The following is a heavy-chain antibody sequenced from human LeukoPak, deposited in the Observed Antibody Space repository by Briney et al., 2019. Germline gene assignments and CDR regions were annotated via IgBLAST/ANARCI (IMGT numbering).Heavy chain of an antibody. Sequence: GGSLRLSCAASGFIFSSYAMSWVCQAPGKGLEWVSAISGSGGSTYYADSVKGRFTISRDNSKNTLYLQMNSLRAEDTAVYYCAKENPGITMVRGVPMYYFDYWGQGTLVTVSS. CDR3: AKENPGITMVRGVPMYYFDY. D-gene: IGHD3-10*01. V-gene: IGHV3-23*01. J-gene: IGHJ4*02. CDR1: GFIFSSYA. CDR2: ISGSGGST.